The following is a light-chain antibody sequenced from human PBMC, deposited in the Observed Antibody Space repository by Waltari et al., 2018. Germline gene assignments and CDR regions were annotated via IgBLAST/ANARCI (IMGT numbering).Light chain of an antibody. CDR3: QQFNTWWT. CDR1: HSIRNN. J-gene: IGKJ1*01. Sequence: EIVLTQSPATLSVSPGERANLFCRTSHSIRNNLAWYPQKPGQAPMLLISGAPTRATGIPARFRGSGSGTEFTLTISSLQSEDFAVYCCQQFNTWWTFGQGTKVEFK. V-gene: IGKV3-15*01. CDR2: GAP.